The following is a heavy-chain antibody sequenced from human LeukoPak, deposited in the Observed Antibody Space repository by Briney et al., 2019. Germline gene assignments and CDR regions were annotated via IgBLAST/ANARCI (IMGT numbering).Heavy chain of an antibody. CDR3: ARDHDEKDC. D-gene: IGHD1-1*01. J-gene: IGHJ4*02. CDR2: INQDGGQK. V-gene: IGHV3-7*01. CDR1: GFTFSSEW. Sequence: GGSLRLSCVASGFTFSSEWMSWVRQAPGKGLEWVTNINQDGGQKYYEDSVKGRFTVSRDNAKNSLYLHMNGLRADDTAIYYCARDHDEKDCWGQGTLVTVSS.